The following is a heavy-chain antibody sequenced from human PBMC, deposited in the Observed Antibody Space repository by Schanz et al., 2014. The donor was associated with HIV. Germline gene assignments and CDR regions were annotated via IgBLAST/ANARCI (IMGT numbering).Heavy chain of an antibody. Sequence: VQMLESGGGSVQPGGSLRLSCAASGFTFSNFAMSWVRQAPGKGLEWLAVISYDGRNKKFANSVKGRFTISRDNSKNTLYLQMTTLRIDDTAVYYCAKPEYDSRGNSQSHFDYWGQGTLVTVSS. V-gene: IGHV3-30*18. CDR3: AKPEYDSRGNSQSHFDY. J-gene: IGHJ4*02. CDR1: GFTFSNFA. D-gene: IGHD3-22*01. CDR2: ISYDGRNK.